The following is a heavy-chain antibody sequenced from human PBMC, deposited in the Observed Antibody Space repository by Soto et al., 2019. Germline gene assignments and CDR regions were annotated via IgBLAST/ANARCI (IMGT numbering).Heavy chain of an antibody. Sequence: QVQLQESGPGLVKPSETLSLTCTVSGGPISSYYWSWIRQPPGKGLEWIGYIYYSGSTNYNPSLKSRVTISVDTSKNQFSLKLSSVTAADTAVYYCARHLGWEDYYYYGMDVWGQGTTVTVSS. D-gene: IGHD3-3*01. CDR3: ARHLGWEDYYYYGMDV. J-gene: IGHJ6*02. CDR1: GGPISSYY. V-gene: IGHV4-59*08. CDR2: IYYSGST.